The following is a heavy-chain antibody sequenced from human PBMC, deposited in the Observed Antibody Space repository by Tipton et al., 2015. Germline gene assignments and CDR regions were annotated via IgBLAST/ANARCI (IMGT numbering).Heavy chain of an antibody. D-gene: IGHD4-23*01. CDR2: IYESGTT. Sequence: TLSLTCNVSADSTDSITSYYWGWIRQPPGKDLEWIASIYESGTTYYNPSLKSRVTISVDTSKTQFSLKMSSVTASDTAVYYCARARGRHGGLFDSWGQGILVTVSS. V-gene: IGHV4-38-2*02. CDR3: ARARGRHGGLFDS. CDR1: ADSTDSITSYY. J-gene: IGHJ4*02.